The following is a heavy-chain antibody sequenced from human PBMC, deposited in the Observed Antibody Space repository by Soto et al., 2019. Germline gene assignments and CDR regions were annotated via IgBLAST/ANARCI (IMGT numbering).Heavy chain of an antibody. CDR2: INAGNGNT. CDR3: ARDRECSSGSCYYYYYMDV. J-gene: IGHJ6*03. D-gene: IGHD2-15*01. Sequence: QVQLVQSGAEVKKPGASVKVSCKASGYTFTSYAMHWVRQAPGQRLEWMGWINAGNGNTKYSQKFQGRVTITRDTSASTAYMELSSLRSEDTAVYYCARDRECSSGSCYYYYYMDVWGKGTTVTVSS. V-gene: IGHV1-3*01. CDR1: GYTFTSYA.